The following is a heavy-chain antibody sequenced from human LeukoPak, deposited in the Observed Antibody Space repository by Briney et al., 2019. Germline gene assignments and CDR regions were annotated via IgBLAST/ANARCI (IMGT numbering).Heavy chain of an antibody. CDR3: TRRYNYDSSGYYYVRDAFDI. D-gene: IGHD3-22*01. CDR2: ISTRGSSR. J-gene: IGHJ3*02. CDR1: GFTFSSYE. Sequence: GGSLRLSCTISGFTFSSYEMNWVRQAPGKGLEWVSEISTRGSSRYYADSVKGRFTVSRDNANNSLYLQMNSLKTEDTAVYYCTRRYNYDSSGYYYVRDAFDIWGQGTMVTVSS. V-gene: IGHV3-48*03.